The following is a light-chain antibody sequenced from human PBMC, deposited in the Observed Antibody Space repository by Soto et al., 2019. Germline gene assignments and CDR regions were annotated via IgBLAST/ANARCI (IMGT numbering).Light chain of an antibody. CDR2: GNN. CDR1: SSNIGAAYD. Sequence: QSVLTQPPSVSGAPGQKVTISCTRSSSNIGAAYDVHWYQHLPGTAPKLLIYGNNNRPSGIPDRFSGSKSGTSASLAITGLQXXDEADYYCQSYDSSLSGWVFGGGTKLTVL. V-gene: IGLV1-40*01. CDR3: QSYDSSLSGWV. J-gene: IGLJ3*02.